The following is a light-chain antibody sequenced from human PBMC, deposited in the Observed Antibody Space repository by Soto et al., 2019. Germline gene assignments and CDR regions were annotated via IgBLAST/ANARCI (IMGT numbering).Light chain of an antibody. Sequence: EIVLTQSPATLSLSPGERVTLSCRASQSVSSFLAWYQQKPGQAPRLLIYDASNRATGIPARFSGSGSGTDFSLTISSLEPEDFAVYYCQHRSSWPLTFGGGTRVEFK. J-gene: IGKJ4*01. CDR1: QSVSSF. V-gene: IGKV3-11*01. CDR3: QHRSSWPLT. CDR2: DAS.